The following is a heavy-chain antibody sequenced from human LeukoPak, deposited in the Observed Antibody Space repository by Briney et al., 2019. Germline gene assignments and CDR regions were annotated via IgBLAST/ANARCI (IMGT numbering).Heavy chain of an antibody. J-gene: IGHJ4*02. V-gene: IGHV4-59*01. D-gene: IGHD6-19*01. CDR1: GGSFSGYY. CDR2: IYYSGST. CDR3: ARDLKSSGWYYFDY. Sequence: SETLSLTCAVYGGSFSGYYWSWIRQPPGKGLEWIGYIYYSGSTNYNPSLKSRVTISVDSSKKQFSLKLSSVTAADTAVYYCARDLKSSGWYYFDYWGQGTLVTVSS.